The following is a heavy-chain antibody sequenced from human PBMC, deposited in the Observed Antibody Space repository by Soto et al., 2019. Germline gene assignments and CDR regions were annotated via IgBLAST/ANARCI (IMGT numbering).Heavy chain of an antibody. CDR2: ISPYNGNT. Sequence: QVQLVQSGAEVKKPGASVKVSCQTSGYPFTHYGIGWVRQAPGLGLEWMGWISPYNGNTNYAQNLLGRVNLTTDTSTSTVFLAVRSRKSDETAVYYCARAQSFYRDYYYSIDVWGQGTTITVSS. CDR3: ARAQSFYRDYYYSIDV. V-gene: IGHV1-18*01. J-gene: IGHJ6*02. D-gene: IGHD3-16*02. CDR1: GYPFTHYG.